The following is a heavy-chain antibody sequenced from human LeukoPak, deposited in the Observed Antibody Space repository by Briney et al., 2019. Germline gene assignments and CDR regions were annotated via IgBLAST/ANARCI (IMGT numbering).Heavy chain of an antibody. Sequence: ASVKVSCKASGGTFSSYAISWARQAPGQGLEWMGGIIPIFGTANYAQKFQGRVTITADESTSTAYMELSSLRSEDTAVYYCARVGYSGSAYYYYMDVWGKGTTVTVSS. CDR2: IIPIFGTA. CDR1: GGTFSSYA. D-gene: IGHD1-26*01. J-gene: IGHJ6*03. V-gene: IGHV1-69*13. CDR3: ARVGYSGSAYYYYMDV.